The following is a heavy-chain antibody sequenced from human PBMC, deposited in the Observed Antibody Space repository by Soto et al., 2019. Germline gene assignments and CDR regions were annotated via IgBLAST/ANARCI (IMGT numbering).Heavy chain of an antibody. D-gene: IGHD2-8*01. Sequence: GGSLRLSCAASGFTFSSYAMSWVRQAPGKGLEWVSAISGSGGSTYYADSVKGRFTISRDNSKNTLYLQMNSLRAEDTAVYYCASDIVLMVSAPVCAYWGQGTLVTVSS. J-gene: IGHJ4*02. V-gene: IGHV3-23*01. CDR3: ASDIVLMVSAPVCAY. CDR2: ISGSGGST. CDR1: GFTFSSYA.